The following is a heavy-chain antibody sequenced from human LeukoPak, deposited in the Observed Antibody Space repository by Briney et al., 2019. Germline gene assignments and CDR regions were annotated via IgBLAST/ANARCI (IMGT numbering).Heavy chain of an antibody. J-gene: IGHJ6*02. CDR3: ARRSAAGRTGFDFYYYYGMDV. CDR2: IHYSGST. D-gene: IGHD6-13*01. Sequence: PSETLSLTCTVSGGSLSSYYWSWIRQPPGKGLEWIGYIHYSGSTNYNPSLKSRVTISVDTSKNQFSLKLSSVTAADTAVYYCARRSAAGRTGFDFYYYYGMDVWGQGTTVTVSS. CDR1: GGSLSSYY. V-gene: IGHV4-59*08.